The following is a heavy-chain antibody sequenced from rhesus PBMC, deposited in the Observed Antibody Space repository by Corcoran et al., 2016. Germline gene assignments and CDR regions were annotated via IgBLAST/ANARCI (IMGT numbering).Heavy chain of an antibody. CDR3: ARLIGYYPNFDS. Sequence: QVQLQESGPGLVKPSETLSLTCAVSGGSISGFYWNWIRQPPWKGLEWIGYIGGGRGPTYSTPSLKSRVTFSTHTSKDPFSLELRSVTAADTALYYCARLIGYYPNFDSWGRGVLVTVSS. CDR2: IGGGRGPT. CDR1: GGSISGFY. J-gene: IGHJ4*01. D-gene: IGHD3-3*01. V-gene: IGHV4-165*02.